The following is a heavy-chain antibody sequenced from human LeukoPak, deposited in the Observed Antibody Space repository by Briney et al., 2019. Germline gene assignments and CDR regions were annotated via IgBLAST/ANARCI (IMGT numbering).Heavy chain of an antibody. CDR1: GFTFSSYA. V-gene: IGHV3-23*01. CDR2: ISGSGSST. Sequence: PGGSLRLSCAASGFTFSSYAMSWVRQAPGKGLEWVSAISGSGSSTYYAVSVKGRFTISRDNSKNTLYLQMNSLRAGDTAVHYCAKAHSGSYPGAFDIWGQGTMVTVSS. CDR3: AKAHSGSYPGAFDI. D-gene: IGHD1-26*01. J-gene: IGHJ3*02.